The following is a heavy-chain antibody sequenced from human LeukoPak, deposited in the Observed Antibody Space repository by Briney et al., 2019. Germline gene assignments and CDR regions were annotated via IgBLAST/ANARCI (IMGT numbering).Heavy chain of an antibody. Sequence: PSETLSLTCTVSGGSISFYYWNWIRQPPGKGLEWIGYIYYSGSTNYNPSLKSRVTISVDTSKNQFSLKLSSVTAADTAMYYCARAYDLPEYYFDYWGQGSLVTVSS. D-gene: IGHD3-3*01. CDR1: GGSISFYY. CDR3: ARAYDLPEYYFDY. CDR2: IYYSGST. V-gene: IGHV4-59*01. J-gene: IGHJ4*02.